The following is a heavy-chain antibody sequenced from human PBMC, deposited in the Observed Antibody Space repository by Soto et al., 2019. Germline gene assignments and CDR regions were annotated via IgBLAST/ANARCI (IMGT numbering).Heavy chain of an antibody. CDR3: AKDLRGFGELFHYYYGMDV. Sequence: GGSLRLSCAASGFTFSSYGMHWVRQAPGKGLEWVAVISYDGSNKYYADSVKGRFTISRDNSKNTLYLQMNSLRAEDTAVYYCAKDLRGFGELFHYYYGMDVWGQGTTVTVSS. D-gene: IGHD3-10*01. J-gene: IGHJ6*02. CDR2: ISYDGSNK. CDR1: GFTFSSYG. V-gene: IGHV3-30*18.